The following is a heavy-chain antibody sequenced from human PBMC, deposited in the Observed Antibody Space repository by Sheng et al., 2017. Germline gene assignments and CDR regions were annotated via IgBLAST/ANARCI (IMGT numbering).Heavy chain of an antibody. J-gene: IGHJ4*02. D-gene: IGHD3-3*01. CDR1: GYTFTSYD. V-gene: IGHV1-8*03. Sequence: QVQLVQSGAEVKKPGASVKVSCKASGYTFTSYDINWVRQATGQGLEWMGWMNPNSGNTGYAQKFQGRVTITRNTSISTAYMELSSLRSEDTAVYYCARSGVWSGYYRYYFDYWGQGTLVTVSS. CDR2: MNPNSGNT. CDR3: ARSGVWSGYYRYYFDY.